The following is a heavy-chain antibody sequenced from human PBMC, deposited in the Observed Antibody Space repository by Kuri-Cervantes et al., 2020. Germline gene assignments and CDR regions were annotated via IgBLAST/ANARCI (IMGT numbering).Heavy chain of an antibody. CDR2: FSSSNSYI. D-gene: IGHD5-12*01. CDR3: ARGLVRLRPLRYFDY. J-gene: IGHJ4*02. V-gene: IGHV3-21*01. CDR1: GFTFSSYS. Sequence: GESLKISCAASGFTFSSYSMNWVRQAPGKGLEWVSSFSSSNSYIYYGDSVKGRFTISRDNAKNSLYLQMNSLRAEDTAVYYCARGLVRLRPLRYFDYWGQGTLVTVSS.